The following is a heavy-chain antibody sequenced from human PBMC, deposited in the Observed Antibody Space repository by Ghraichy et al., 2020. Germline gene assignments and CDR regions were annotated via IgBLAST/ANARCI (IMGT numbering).Heavy chain of an antibody. D-gene: IGHD2-15*01. CDR1: GYTFTGYY. J-gene: IGHJ4*02. CDR2: INPNSGGT. CDR3: ARGEKFLELLLGY. V-gene: IGHV1-2*04. Sequence: ASVKVSCKASGYTFTGYYMHWVRQAPGQGLEWMGWINPNSGGTNYAQKFQGWVTMTRDTSISTAYMELSRLRSDDTAVYYCARGEKFLELLLGYWGQGTLVTVSS.